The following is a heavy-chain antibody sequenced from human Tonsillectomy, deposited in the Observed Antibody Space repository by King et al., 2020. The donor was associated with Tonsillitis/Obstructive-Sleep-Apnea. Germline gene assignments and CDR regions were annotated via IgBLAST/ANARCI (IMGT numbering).Heavy chain of an antibody. CDR3: ARDLTIFGVVSRNYYYYMDV. V-gene: IGHV1-3*01. J-gene: IGHJ6*03. Sequence: QLVQSGAEVKKPGASVKVSCKASGYTFTSYAMHWVRQAPGQRLEWMGWINAGNGNTKYSQKFQGRVTITRDTSASTAYMELSSLRSEDTAVYYCARDLTIFGVVSRNYYYYMDVWGKGTTVTVSS. CDR1: GYTFTSYA. D-gene: IGHD3-3*01. CDR2: INAGNGNT.